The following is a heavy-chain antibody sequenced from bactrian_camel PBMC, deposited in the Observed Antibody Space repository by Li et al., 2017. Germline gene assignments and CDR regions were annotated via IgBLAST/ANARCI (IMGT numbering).Heavy chain of an antibody. CDR3: AADDLPCEVFMTRTSGY. V-gene: IGHV3S53*01. D-gene: IGHD3*01. CDR1: ARTYRSYC. CDR2: IDSDGTP. Sequence: HVQLVESGGGEVQPGGSLRLSCESTARTYRSYCVGWIRHAPGKEREGVAAIDSDGTPSYADSVQGRFTISQDSTDDTLYLQMNSLKPEDTAMYFCAADDLPCEVFMTRTSGYWDQGTQVTVS. J-gene: IGHJ6*01.